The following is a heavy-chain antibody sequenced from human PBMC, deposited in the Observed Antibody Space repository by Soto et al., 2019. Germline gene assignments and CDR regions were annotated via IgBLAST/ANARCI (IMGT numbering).Heavy chain of an antibody. CDR1: GFTFSSYV. CDR2: ISGSGGTT. J-gene: IGHJ6*03. CDR3: AKEFPTLGSSSTLYMDV. D-gene: IGHD6-6*01. V-gene: IGHV3-23*01. Sequence: GGSLRLSCAASGFTFSSYVMSWVRQAPGKGLEWVSTISGSGGTTFYADSVKGRFTISRDNSKNTLYLQMNSLRAEDTAVYYCAKEFPTLGSSSTLYMDVWGKGPTVTVSS.